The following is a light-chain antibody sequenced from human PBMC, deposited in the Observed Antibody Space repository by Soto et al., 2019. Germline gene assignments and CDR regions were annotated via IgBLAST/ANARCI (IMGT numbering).Light chain of an antibody. CDR1: QTTNTW. V-gene: IGKV1-5*01. J-gene: IGKJ2*01. CDR3: QQYISYPYT. Sequence: DIQMTQFPSTLSASVGDRVTITCRASQTTNTWLAWYQQKPGTAPKLLIYDASSLECGVPSRFSASGSGTEFTLTISSLQPDDLATYYCQQYISYPYTFGQVTKVEIK. CDR2: DAS.